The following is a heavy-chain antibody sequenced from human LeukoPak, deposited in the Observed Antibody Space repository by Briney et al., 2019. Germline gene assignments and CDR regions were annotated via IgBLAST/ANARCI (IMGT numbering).Heavy chain of an antibody. CDR3: TTSDFWSGYYTSDY. D-gene: IGHD3-3*01. CDR1: GFTFSNAW. J-gene: IGHJ4*02. V-gene: IGHV3-15*01. CDR2: IKSKTDGGTT. Sequence: GSLRLSCAASGFTFSNAWMSWVRQAPGKGLEWVGRIKSKTDGGTTDYAAPVKGRFTISRDDSKNTLYLQMHSLKTEDTAVYYCTTSDFWSGYYTSDYWGQGTLVTVSS.